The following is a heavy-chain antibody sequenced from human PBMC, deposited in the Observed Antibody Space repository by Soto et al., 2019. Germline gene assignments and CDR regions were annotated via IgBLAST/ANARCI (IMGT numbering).Heavy chain of an antibody. Sequence: GGSLRLSCAASGFTFSDYYMSWIRRAPGRGLEWVSYISSSGTTIYYADSVKGRFTISRDNAKNSLYLQMNSLRADDTAVYYCATVGIPAYNWFDPWGQGTLVTVSS. V-gene: IGHV3-11*01. D-gene: IGHD2-2*02. CDR3: ATVGIPAYNWFDP. CDR2: ISSSGTTI. CDR1: GFTFSDYY. J-gene: IGHJ5*02.